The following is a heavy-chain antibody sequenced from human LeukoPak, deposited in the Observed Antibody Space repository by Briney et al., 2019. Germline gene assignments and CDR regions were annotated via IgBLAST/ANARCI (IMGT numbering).Heavy chain of an antibody. CDR1: GFTFNTYY. J-gene: IGHJ4*02. D-gene: IGHD6-19*01. Sequence: GGSLRLSCVASGFTFNTYYMHWVRQAPGERLVWVSFINADGTITKYADSVKGRFTISRDNAKSTVYLQMNGLRVEDTAMYYCVRLAVADTNYWGQGSLVTVSS. CDR3: VRLAVADTNY. V-gene: IGHV3-74*01. CDR2: INADGTIT.